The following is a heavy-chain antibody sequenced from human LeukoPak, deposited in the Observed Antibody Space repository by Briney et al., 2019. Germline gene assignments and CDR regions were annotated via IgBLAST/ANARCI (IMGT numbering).Heavy chain of an antibody. J-gene: IGHJ5*02. Sequence: PSETLSLTCTVSGGSISSSSYDWGWIRQPPGKGLEWIGSIYYSGSTYYNPSLKSRVTISVDTSKTQFSLKLSSVTAADTAVYYCARLVTVTKTLDPWGQGTLVTVSS. D-gene: IGHD4-17*01. CDR3: ARLVTVTKTLDP. CDR1: GGSISSSSYD. V-gene: IGHV4-39*01. CDR2: IYYSGST.